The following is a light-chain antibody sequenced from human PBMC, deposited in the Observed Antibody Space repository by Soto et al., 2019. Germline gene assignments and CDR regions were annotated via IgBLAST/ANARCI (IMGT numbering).Light chain of an antibody. Sequence: EIVLTQSPGTLSSYPGERATLSCRASQSVSSSYLAWYRQKPGQAPRLLIYAASSRATGIPDRFSGSGSGTDFTLTISRLEPEEFAVYYRQQYGSSSWTFGQGTSVDIK. CDR3: QQYGSSSWT. J-gene: IGKJ1*01. CDR2: AAS. V-gene: IGKV3-20*01. CDR1: QSVSSSY.